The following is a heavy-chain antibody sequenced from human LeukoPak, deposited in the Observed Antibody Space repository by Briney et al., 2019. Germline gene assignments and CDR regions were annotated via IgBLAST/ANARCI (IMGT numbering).Heavy chain of an antibody. CDR3: ARDLRFLEWLDAYYMDV. Sequence: ASVKVSCKASGYSFVLYGISWVRQAPGQGPEWMGWISTYNGNTKYAEKFQGRVTMTTDTPTSTAYMELRSLRSDDTAVYYCARDLRFLEWLDAYYMDVWGKGTTVTVSS. D-gene: IGHD3-3*01. V-gene: IGHV1-18*01. CDR1: GYSFVLYG. CDR2: ISTYNGNT. J-gene: IGHJ6*03.